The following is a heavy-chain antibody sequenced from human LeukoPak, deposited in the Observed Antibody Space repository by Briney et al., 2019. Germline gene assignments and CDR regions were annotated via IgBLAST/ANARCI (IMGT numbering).Heavy chain of an antibody. V-gene: IGHV3-23*01. D-gene: IGHD3-3*01. Sequence: GGSLRLSCAASGFTVSSNYMSWVRQAPGKGLEWVSAISGSGGSTYYADSVKGRFTISRDNSKNTLYLQMNSLRAEDTAVYYCAKDAPVLRFLEWLTLHAFDIWGQGTMVTVSS. J-gene: IGHJ3*02. CDR1: GFTVSSNY. CDR2: ISGSGGST. CDR3: AKDAPVLRFLEWLTLHAFDI.